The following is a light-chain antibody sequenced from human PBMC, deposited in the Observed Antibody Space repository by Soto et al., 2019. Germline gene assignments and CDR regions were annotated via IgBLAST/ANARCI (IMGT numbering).Light chain of an antibody. Sequence: QSVLTQPPSVTGAPGQRVTISCTGSSSNIGAGYDVQWYQQLPGTAPKLLIYGNSNRPSGVPDRFSGSKSGTSASLAITGLQAEDKADYYCQSYDSSLSGSVFGGGTKLTVL. CDR1: SSNIGAGYD. CDR2: GNS. V-gene: IGLV1-40*01. CDR3: QSYDSSLSGSV. J-gene: IGLJ3*02.